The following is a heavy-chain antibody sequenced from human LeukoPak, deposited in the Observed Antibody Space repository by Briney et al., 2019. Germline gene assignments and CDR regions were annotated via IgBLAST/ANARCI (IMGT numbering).Heavy chain of an antibody. CDR3: AKDGYDFWSGHYYYYMDV. CDR1: GFTFSSYA. V-gene: IGHV3-23*01. D-gene: IGHD3-3*01. CDR2: ISGSGGST. J-gene: IGHJ6*03. Sequence: GGSLRLSCAASGFTFSSYAMSWVRQAPEKGLEWVSAISGSGGSTYYADSVKGRFTISRDNSKNTLYLRMNSLRAEDTAVYYCAKDGYDFWSGHYYYYMDVWGKGTTVTVSS.